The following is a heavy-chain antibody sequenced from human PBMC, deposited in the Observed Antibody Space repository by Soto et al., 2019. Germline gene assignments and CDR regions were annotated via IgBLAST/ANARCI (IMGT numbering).Heavy chain of an antibody. D-gene: IGHD3-10*01. CDR1: GLTFSTYD. J-gene: IGHJ4*02. CDR2: ISRSTIT. V-gene: IGHV3-48*01. Sequence: PGGSLRLSCVVSGLTFSTYDVTWVRQAPGKGLEWVSSISRSTITDYADSVKGRFTISGDKAKNSVYLQMNSLRAEDTAVYYCARGYAWGNYYYWGQGTLVTVSS. CDR3: ARGYAWGNYYY.